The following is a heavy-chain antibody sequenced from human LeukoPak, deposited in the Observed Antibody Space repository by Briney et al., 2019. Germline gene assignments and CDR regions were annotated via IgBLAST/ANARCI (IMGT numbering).Heavy chain of an antibody. Sequence: GASVKVSCKASGGTFSSYAISWVRQAPGQGLEWMGGIIPIFGTANYALKFQGRVTITADESTSTAYMELSSLRSEDTAVYYCARERGYSGYDLDYWGQGTLVTVSS. J-gene: IGHJ4*02. CDR2: IIPIFGTA. D-gene: IGHD5-12*01. CDR1: GGTFSSYA. V-gene: IGHV1-69*01. CDR3: ARERGYSGYDLDY.